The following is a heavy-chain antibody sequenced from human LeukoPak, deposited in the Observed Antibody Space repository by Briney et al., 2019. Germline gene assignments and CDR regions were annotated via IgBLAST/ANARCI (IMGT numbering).Heavy chain of an antibody. Sequence: ASVKVSCKASKDTFTDQYMHWVRQSPGQGLEWIGWINPYSGGTAYAQKFQGRVTMTRDTSTNTFYMEVTRLTSDDTALYYCTRGPSNGAFDIWGQGTSVSVSS. CDR3: TRGPSNGAFDI. CDR2: INPYSGGT. V-gene: IGHV1-2*02. D-gene: IGHD1-1*01. CDR1: KDTFTDQY. J-gene: IGHJ3*02.